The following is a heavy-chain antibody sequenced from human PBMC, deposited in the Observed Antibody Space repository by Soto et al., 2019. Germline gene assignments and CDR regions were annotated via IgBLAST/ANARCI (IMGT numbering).Heavy chain of an antibody. D-gene: IGHD3-22*01. CDR2: ISGSGGST. Sequence: GGSLRLSCAASGFTFSSYAMSWVRQAPGKGLEWVSAISGSGGSTYYADSVKGRFTISRDNSKNTLYLQMNSLRAEDTAVYYCAKSSLGHDSSGFQFWFFDLWGRGTLVTVSS. CDR1: GFTFSSYA. CDR3: AKSSLGHDSSGFQFWFFDL. J-gene: IGHJ2*01. V-gene: IGHV3-23*01.